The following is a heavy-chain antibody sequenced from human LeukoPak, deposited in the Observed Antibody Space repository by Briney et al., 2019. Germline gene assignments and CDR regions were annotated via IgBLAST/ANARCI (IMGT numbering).Heavy chain of an antibody. CDR2: ISGSGGST. Sequence: QPGGSLRLSCAASGFTFSSYAMSWVRQAPGKGLEWVSAISGSGGSTYYADSVKGRFTISRDNSKNTLYLQMNSLRAEDTAVYYCAKVGRSMKVVVDAFDIWGQGTMVTVSS. CDR1: GFTFSSYA. D-gene: IGHD3-22*01. CDR3: AKVGRSMKVVVDAFDI. J-gene: IGHJ3*02. V-gene: IGHV3-23*01.